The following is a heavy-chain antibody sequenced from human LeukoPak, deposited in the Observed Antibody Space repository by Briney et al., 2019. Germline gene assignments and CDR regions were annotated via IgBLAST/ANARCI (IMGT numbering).Heavy chain of an antibody. V-gene: IGHV3-23*01. CDR2: ISGSGGIT. Sequence: GGSLRLSCAASGFTFSSYAMSWVRQAPGKGLEWVSAISGSGGITSYADSVKGRFTISRDNSQNTVDLQMDSLRAEDTAVYYCARGGPLGDTNRFDFWGQGILVTVSS. CDR3: ARGGPLGDTNRFDF. D-gene: IGHD1-14*01. J-gene: IGHJ4*02. CDR1: GFTFSSYA.